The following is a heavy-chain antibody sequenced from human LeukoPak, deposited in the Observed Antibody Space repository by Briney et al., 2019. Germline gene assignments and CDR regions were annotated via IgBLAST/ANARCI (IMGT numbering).Heavy chain of an antibody. J-gene: IGHJ5*02. V-gene: IGHV4-61*02. Sequence: SQTLSLTCTVSGGSISSGDYYWSWIRQPAGKGLEWIGRIYTSGSTNYNPSPKSRVTMSVDTSKNQFSLKLSSVTAADTAVYYCARTVASSILRGYNWFDPWGQGTLVTVSS. CDR1: GGSISSGDYY. CDR3: ARTVASSILRGYNWFDP. CDR2: IYTSGST. D-gene: IGHD5-12*01.